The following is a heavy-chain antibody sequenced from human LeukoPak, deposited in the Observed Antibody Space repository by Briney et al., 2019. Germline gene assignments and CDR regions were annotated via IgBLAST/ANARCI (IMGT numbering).Heavy chain of an antibody. J-gene: IGHJ5*02. CDR1: EFTSSSYA. D-gene: IGHD2-2*01. Sequence: PGRSLRLSCAASEFTSSSYAMHWVRQAAGKGLEWVAVISYEGSNKYYADSVKGRFTISRDNSKNTLYLQMNRLRAEDTAVYYCARDGEGCSSTSCYPGYNWLDPWGQGTLVTVSS. V-gene: IGHV3-30*04. CDR3: ARDGEGCSSTSCYPGYNWLDP. CDR2: ISYEGSNK.